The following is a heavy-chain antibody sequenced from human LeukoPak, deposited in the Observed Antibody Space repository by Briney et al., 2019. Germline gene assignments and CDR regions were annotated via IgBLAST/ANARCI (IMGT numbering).Heavy chain of an antibody. J-gene: IGHJ4*02. Sequence: GASVKVSCKAPGGTFSSYAISWVRQAPGQGLEWMGGIIPIFGTANYAQKFQGRVTITADESTSTAYMELSSLRSEDTAVYYCARDNGNDYGDYYFDYWGQGTLVTVSS. CDR3: ARDNGNDYGDYYFDY. CDR2: IIPIFGTA. V-gene: IGHV1-69*13. CDR1: GGTFSSYA. D-gene: IGHD4-17*01.